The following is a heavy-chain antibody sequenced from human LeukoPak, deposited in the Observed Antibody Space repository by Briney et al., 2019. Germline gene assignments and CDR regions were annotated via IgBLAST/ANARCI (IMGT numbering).Heavy chain of an antibody. CDR1: GYTFTGYY. CDR3: ARDLGVTTVTGSYYYYGMDV. V-gene: IGHV1-2*02. Sequence: ASVKLSCKASGYTFTGYYMHWVRQAPGQGLEWMGWINPNSGGTNYAQKFQGRVTMTRDTSISTAYMELSRLRSDDTAVYYCARDLGVTTVTGSYYYYGMDVWGQGTTATVSS. J-gene: IGHJ6*02. CDR2: INPNSGGT. D-gene: IGHD4-11*01.